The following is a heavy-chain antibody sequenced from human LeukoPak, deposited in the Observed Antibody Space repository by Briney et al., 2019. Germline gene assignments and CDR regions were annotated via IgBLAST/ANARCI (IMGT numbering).Heavy chain of an antibody. V-gene: IGHV4-30-2*01. CDR2: IYHSGST. Sequence: SETLSLTCTVSGGSISSGGYYWSWIRQPPGKGLEWIRYIYHSGSTYYNPSLKSRVTISVDRSKNQFSLKLSSVTAADTAVYYCARDDCTNGVCYIDYWGQGTLVTVSS. J-gene: IGHJ4*02. CDR3: ARDDCTNGVCYIDY. D-gene: IGHD2-8*01. CDR1: GGSISSGGYY.